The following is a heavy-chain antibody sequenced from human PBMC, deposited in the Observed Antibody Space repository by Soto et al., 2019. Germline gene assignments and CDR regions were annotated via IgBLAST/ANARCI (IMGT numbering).Heavy chain of an antibody. CDR3: VRDYSSWPDV. CDR1: GYSFTRYG. Sequence: QVQLVQSGAEAKKLGASVKVSCQTSGYSFTRYGVSWVRQAPGQGLEWMGWISPFNGNTNYAHHFRGKITMTTDTSTNTASLEVRRLTYDDTAVYFCVRDYSSWPDVWGQGTLVTVSS. D-gene: IGHD3-22*01. J-gene: IGHJ4*02. V-gene: IGHV1-18*01. CDR2: ISPFNGNT.